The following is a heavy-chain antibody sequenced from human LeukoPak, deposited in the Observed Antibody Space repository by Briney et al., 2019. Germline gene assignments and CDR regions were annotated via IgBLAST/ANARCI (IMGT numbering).Heavy chain of an antibody. V-gene: IGHV1-2*02. D-gene: IGHD5-12*01. CDR3: ARAHRGYSSQTPAF. CDR2: INRNSGGT. Sequence: ASVKVSCKASGYTFTGYYMYWVRQAPGQGLEWMGWINRNSGGTNYAQKFQGRVTMTRDTSIDTVYMEVSRLTSDDTAVYYCARAHRGYSSQTPAFWGQGTLVTVSS. J-gene: IGHJ4*02. CDR1: GYTFTGYY.